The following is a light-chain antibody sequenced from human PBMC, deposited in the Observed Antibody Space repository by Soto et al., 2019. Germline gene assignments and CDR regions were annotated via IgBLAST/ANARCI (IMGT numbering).Light chain of an antibody. CDR3: GTWDSSLSAPVV. CDR2: DNN. J-gene: IGLJ2*01. Sequence: QSVLTQPPSVSAARGQKVTIACCGSSSNIGNNYVSWYQQLPGTAPKLLIYDNNKRPSGIPDRFSGSKSGTSATLGITGLQTGDEADYYCGTWDSSLSAPVVFGGGTKVTVL. V-gene: IGLV1-51*01. CDR1: SSNIGNNY.